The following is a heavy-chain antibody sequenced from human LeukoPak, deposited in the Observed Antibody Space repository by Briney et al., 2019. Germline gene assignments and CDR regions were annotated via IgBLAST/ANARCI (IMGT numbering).Heavy chain of an antibody. CDR2: ISPSGDIR. CDR3: AKDDAWLRFGE. D-gene: IGHD3-10*01. CDR1: GFTISNHG. J-gene: IGHJ4*02. V-gene: IGHV3-23*01. Sequence: GGSLRLSCAASGFTISNHGMNWVRQAPGKGLEWVSGISPSGDIRYYADSVKGRFTISRDNSKNTLYLEVISLTAEDTAVYYCAKDDAWLRFGEWSQGTLVTVSS.